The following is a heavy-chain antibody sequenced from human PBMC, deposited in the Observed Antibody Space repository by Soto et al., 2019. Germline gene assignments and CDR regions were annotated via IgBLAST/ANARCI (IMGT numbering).Heavy chain of an antibody. Sequence: GGSLRLSCAASGFTFSGSAMHWVRQASGKGLEWVGRIRSKANSYATAYAASVKGRFTISRDDSKNTAYLQMNSLKTEDTALYYCAIHGSLGSGSYSLDNWGQGTLVTVSS. V-gene: IGHV3-73*01. CDR3: AIHGSLGSGSYSLDN. CDR1: GFTFSGSA. D-gene: IGHD3-10*01. CDR2: IRSKANSYAT. J-gene: IGHJ4*02.